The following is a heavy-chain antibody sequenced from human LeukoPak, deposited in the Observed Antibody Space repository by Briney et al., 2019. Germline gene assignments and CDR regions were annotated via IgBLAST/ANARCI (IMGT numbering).Heavy chain of an antibody. V-gene: IGHV4-4*07. CDR1: GGSTSSYY. J-gene: IGHJ6*03. CDR3: AREGYSSSWDSYYYYYMDV. Sequence: SETLSLTCTVSGGSTSSYYWSWIRQPAGKGLEWIGRIYTSGSTNYNPSLKSRVTMSVDTSKNQFSLKLSSVTAADTAVYYCAREGYSSSWDSYYYYYMDVWGKGTTVTVSS. D-gene: IGHD6-13*01. CDR2: IYTSGST.